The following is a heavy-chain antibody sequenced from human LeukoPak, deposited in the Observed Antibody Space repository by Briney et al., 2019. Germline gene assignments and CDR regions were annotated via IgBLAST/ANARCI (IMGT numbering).Heavy chain of an antibody. CDR1: GGSFSGYY. CDR2: INHSGST. V-gene: IGHV4-34*01. D-gene: IGHD5-18*01. J-gene: IGHJ4*02. Sequence: PSETLSLTCAVYGGSFSGYYWSWIRQPPGKGLERIGEINHSGSTNYNPSLKSRVTISVDTSKNQFSLKLSSVTAADTAVYYCARGRYVDTAMGTVYYFDYWGQGTLVTVSS. CDR3: ARGRYVDTAMGTVYYFDY.